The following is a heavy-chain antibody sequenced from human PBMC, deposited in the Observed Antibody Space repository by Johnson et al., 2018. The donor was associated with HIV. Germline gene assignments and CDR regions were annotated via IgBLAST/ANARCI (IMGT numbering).Heavy chain of an antibody. J-gene: IGHJ3*02. CDR1: GFTFSDYY. Sequence: QVQLVESGGGLVKPGGSLRLSCAASGFTFSDYYMSWIRQAPGKGLEWFSYISSSGNTMYYADSVKGRFTISRDNSKNTLYLQMNSLRAEDTAVYYCARPGGDYSAFDIWGQGTMVTVSS. D-gene: IGHD4-17*01. CDR3: ARPGGDYSAFDI. CDR2: ISSSGNTM. V-gene: IGHV3-11*04.